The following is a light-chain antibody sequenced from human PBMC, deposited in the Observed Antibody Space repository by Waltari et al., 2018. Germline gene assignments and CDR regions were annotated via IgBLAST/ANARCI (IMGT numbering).Light chain of an antibody. J-gene: IGLJ2*01. CDR2: GND. CDR1: TSNIGNNY. CDR3: GTWDNALSAV. Sequence: QSVLTQPPSVSAAPGQKVTISCSGTTSNIGNNYVSWYQQFPGAAPKVLIYGNDRRAFGIPDRFSGSKSGTSATLDIIDLQPGDEADYYCGTWDNALSAVFGGGTKVTVL. V-gene: IGLV1-51*02.